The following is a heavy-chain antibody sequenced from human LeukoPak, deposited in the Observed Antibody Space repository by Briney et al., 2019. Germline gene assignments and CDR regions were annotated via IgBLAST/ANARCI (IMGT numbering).Heavy chain of an antibody. CDR1: GFTFDDYA. Sequence: GGSLRLSCAASGFTFDDYAMHWVRQAPGRGLEWVSRINSDGSNTIYADSVKGRFTFSRDNAKNTLYLQMNSLRAEDTAVYYCSRGGVYHGFDIWGQGTMVTVSS. J-gene: IGHJ3*02. CDR3: SRGGVYHGFDI. V-gene: IGHV3-74*01. CDR2: INSDGSNT. D-gene: IGHD5/OR15-5a*01.